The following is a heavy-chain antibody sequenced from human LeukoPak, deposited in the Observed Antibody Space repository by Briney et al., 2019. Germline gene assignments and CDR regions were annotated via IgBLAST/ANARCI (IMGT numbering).Heavy chain of an antibody. D-gene: IGHD4-17*01. J-gene: IGHJ3*02. CDR1: GYTFTSYT. CDR2: INAGNGNT. V-gene: IGHV1-3*01. CDR3: ARGYYGDHVDWYAFDI. Sequence: ASVKVSCKASGYTFTSYTIHWVRQAPGQRLEWMGWINAGNGNTKYSQKFQGRVTITRDTSASTAYMELSSLRSEDTAVYYCARGYYGDHVDWYAFDIWGQGTMVTVSS.